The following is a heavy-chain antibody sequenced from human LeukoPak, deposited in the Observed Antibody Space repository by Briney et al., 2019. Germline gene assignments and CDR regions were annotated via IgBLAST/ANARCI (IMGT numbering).Heavy chain of an antibody. J-gene: IGHJ3*02. D-gene: IGHD6-13*01. CDR2: IVVGSGNT. Sequence: SVKVSCKASGFTFTSSAVQWLRQARGQRLEWIGWIVVGSGNTNYAQKFQERVTITRDMSTSTAYMELSSLRSEDTAVYYCAALSSSWPYDAFDIWGQGTMVTVSS. CDR1: GFTFTSSA. CDR3: AALSSSWPYDAFDI. V-gene: IGHV1-58*01.